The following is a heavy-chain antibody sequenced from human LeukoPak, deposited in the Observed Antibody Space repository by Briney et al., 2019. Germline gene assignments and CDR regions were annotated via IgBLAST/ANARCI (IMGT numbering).Heavy chain of an antibody. CDR3: ARKVPSAQSDF. CDR2: ISESSYHI. CDR1: GFTFNAYS. V-gene: IGHV3-21*01. Sequence: GGSLRLSCAVSGFTFNAYSMMWVRRAPGKGLEWVSSISESSYHIYYADSVKGRFTISRHNANNSLYLQMNSLRADDTAVYYCARKVPSAQSDFWGQGTPVTVSS. J-gene: IGHJ4*02.